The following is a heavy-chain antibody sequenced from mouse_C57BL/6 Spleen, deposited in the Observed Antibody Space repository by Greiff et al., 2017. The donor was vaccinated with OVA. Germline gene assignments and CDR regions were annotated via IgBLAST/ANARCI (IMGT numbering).Heavy chain of an antibody. V-gene: IGHV8-8*01. D-gene: IGHD3-2*02. CDR3: ARIDSSYRGFDY. J-gene: IGHJ2*01. Sequence: QVTLKESGPGILQPSQTLSLTCSFSGFSLSNFGMGVGWIRQPSGKGLEWLAHIWWDDDKYYHPALKSRISLSKDTSKNQVFLKIANVDTADTSTYSVARIDSSYRGFDYWGQGTTLTVSS. CDR1: GFSLSNFGMG. CDR2: IWWDDDK.